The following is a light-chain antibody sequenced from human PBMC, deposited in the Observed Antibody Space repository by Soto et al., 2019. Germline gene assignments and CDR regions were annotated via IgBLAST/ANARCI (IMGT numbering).Light chain of an antibody. J-gene: IGLJ3*02. CDR3: ETWDSNTHTV. Sequence: QLVLTQSSSASASLGSSVKLTCTLSSGHSSYIIAWHQQQPGKAPRYLMKAERSGSYNKESGFPDRFSGSSSGADRYLTISNLQFEDEADYYCETWDSNTHTVFGGGTKLTVL. CDR1: SGHSSYI. V-gene: IGLV4-60*02. CDR2: AERSGSY.